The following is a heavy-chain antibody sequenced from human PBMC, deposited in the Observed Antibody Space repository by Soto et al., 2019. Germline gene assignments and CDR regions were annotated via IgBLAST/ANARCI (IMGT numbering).Heavy chain of an antibody. J-gene: IGHJ4*02. V-gene: IGHV4-30-4*01. CDR1: GGSISSGDYY. CDR3: ARGYDSSGYFVPHYFDV. Sequence: SETLSLTCTVSGGSISSGDYYYSWIRQPSGKGLEWIGYIYNSGPTYYNPSLESRVTMSVDTSKNQFSLRLTSVTAADTAVYYCARGYDSSGYFVPHYFDVWGQGALVTVSS. CDR2: IYNSGPT. D-gene: IGHD3-22*01.